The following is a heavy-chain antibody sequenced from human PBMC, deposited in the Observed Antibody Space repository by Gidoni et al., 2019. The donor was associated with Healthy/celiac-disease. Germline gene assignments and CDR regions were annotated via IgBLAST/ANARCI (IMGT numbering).Heavy chain of an antibody. V-gene: IGHV3-21*01. Sequence: EVQLVDSGGGLVKPGGSLRLSCAASGFSSSIYSMHWFRQAPGKGLEGVSSISGSSSYIYYADSVKGRFTISRDNAKNSLYLQMNSLRAEDTAVYYCARDQTNCGGDCYPKDYWYFDLWGRGTLVIVSS. J-gene: IGHJ2*01. CDR3: ARDQTNCGGDCYPKDYWYFDL. CDR2: ISGSSSYI. D-gene: IGHD2-21*02. CDR1: GFSSSIYS.